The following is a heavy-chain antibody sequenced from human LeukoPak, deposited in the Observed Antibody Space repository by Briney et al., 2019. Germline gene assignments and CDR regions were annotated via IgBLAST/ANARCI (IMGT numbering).Heavy chain of an antibody. Sequence: ASVKVSCKASGYTFTGYYMHWVRQAPGQGLEWMGWINPNSGGTNYAQKFQGRVTITADKSTSTAYMELSSLRSEDTAVYYCARCNCSSTSCYGAYYFDYWGQGTLVTVSS. CDR3: ARCNCSSTSCYGAYYFDY. CDR1: GYTFTGYY. J-gene: IGHJ4*02. D-gene: IGHD2-2*01. V-gene: IGHV1-2*02. CDR2: INPNSGGT.